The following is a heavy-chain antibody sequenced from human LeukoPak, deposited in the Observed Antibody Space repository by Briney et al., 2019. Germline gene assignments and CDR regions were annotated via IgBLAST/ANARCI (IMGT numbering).Heavy chain of an antibody. CDR2: MNPNSGNT. D-gene: IGHD6-13*01. J-gene: IGHJ6*03. Sequence: ASVKVSCKASGYTFTSYDINWVRQATGQGLEWMGWMNPNSGNTGYAQKFQGRVTMTRNTSISTAYMELSSLRSEDTAMYYCARGSSSAYYYYYMDVWGKGTTVTISS. CDR3: ARGSSSAYYYYYMDV. V-gene: IGHV1-8*01. CDR1: GYTFTSYD.